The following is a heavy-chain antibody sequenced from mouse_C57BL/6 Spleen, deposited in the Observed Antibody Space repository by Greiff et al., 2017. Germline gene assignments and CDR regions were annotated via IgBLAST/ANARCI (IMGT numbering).Heavy chain of an antibody. CDR1: GFTFRDYG. CDR3: ATLAY. V-gene: IGHV5-17*01. J-gene: IGHJ3*01. CDR2: ISSGGSTI. Sequence: EVKVVESGGGLVKPGGSLKLSCAASGFTFRDYGMHWVRQAPGKGLGWVAYISSGGSTIYYADTGTGRFTISRDNAKNTLFLQMTSLRSEDTAMYYCATLAYWGQGTLVTVSA.